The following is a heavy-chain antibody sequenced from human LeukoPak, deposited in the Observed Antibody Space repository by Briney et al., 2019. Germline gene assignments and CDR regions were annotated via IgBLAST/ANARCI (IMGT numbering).Heavy chain of an antibody. Sequence: GESLKISCKGFGNSFNDFWIAWVRQMPAKGLEWMGVIYPGDSDTRYSPSFQGQVTITADKSATTAYLQWSSLKASDTAMYFCARHKWVVSYYYGMDVWGQGTTVIVSS. CDR2: IYPGDSDT. V-gene: IGHV5-51*01. D-gene: IGHD2-15*01. J-gene: IGHJ6*02. CDR1: GNSFNDFW. CDR3: ARHKWVVSYYYGMDV.